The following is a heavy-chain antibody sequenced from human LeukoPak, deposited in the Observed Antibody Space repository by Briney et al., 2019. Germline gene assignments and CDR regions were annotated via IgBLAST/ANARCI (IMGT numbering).Heavy chain of an antibody. Sequence: ASVKVSCKASGYTFTGYYMHWVRQAPGQGLELMGWINPNSGGTNYAQKFQGRVTMTRDTPISTVYMELSSLRSEDTAVYYCARRTIRGNWFDPWGQRTLVTVSS. CDR2: INPNSGGT. CDR1: GYTFTGYY. J-gene: IGHJ5*02. D-gene: IGHD2-8*01. CDR3: ARRTIRGNWFDP. V-gene: IGHV1-2*02.